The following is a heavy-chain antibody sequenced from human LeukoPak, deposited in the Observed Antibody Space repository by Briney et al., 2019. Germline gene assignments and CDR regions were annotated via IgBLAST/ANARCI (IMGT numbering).Heavy chain of an antibody. Sequence: GESLKISCKGSGYSFTSYWIGWVRQMPGRGLEWIGIIYPGDSDTRYSPSFQGQVAFSADKSISTAYLQWSSLKASDTAMYYCARHSPNAYGEDFDYWRQRTLVTVSS. CDR2: IYPGDSDT. CDR1: GYSFTSYW. V-gene: IGHV5-51*01. CDR3: ARHSPNAYGEDFDY. D-gene: IGHD4-17*01. J-gene: IGHJ4*02.